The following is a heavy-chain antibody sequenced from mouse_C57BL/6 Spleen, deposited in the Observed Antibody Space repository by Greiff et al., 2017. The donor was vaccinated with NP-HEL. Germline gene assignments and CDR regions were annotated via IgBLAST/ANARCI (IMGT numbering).Heavy chain of an antibody. D-gene: IGHD2-1*01. CDR3: ARYYYGNFDWYFDV. J-gene: IGHJ1*03. Sequence: QVQLQQPGAELVKPGASVKLSCKASGYTFTSYWMHWVKQRPGRGLEWIGRLDPNRGGTKYNEKFKSKATLTVDTPSSTAYMQLSSLTSEDSAVYYCARYYYGNFDWYFDVWGTGTTVTVSS. CDR2: LDPNRGGT. V-gene: IGHV1-72*01. CDR1: GYTFTSYW.